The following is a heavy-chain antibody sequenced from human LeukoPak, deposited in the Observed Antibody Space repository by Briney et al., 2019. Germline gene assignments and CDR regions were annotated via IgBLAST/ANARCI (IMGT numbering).Heavy chain of an antibody. V-gene: IGHV4-31*03. CDR1: GGSISSGGYY. CDR3: ARAMVRGVIGDYFDY. J-gene: IGHJ4*02. CDR2: IYYSGST. D-gene: IGHD3-10*01. Sequence: PSETLSLTCTVSGGSISSGGYYWSWIRQHPGKGLEWIGYIYYSGSTYYNPSLKSRVTISVDTSKNQFSLKLSSVTAADTAVYYCARAMVRGVIGDYFDYWGQGTLVTVSS.